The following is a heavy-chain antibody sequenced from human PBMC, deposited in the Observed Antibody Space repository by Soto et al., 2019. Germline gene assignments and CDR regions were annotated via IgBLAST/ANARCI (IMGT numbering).Heavy chain of an antibody. CDR3: ARETSYYDSTGYYYYYMDV. V-gene: IGHV4-31*03. D-gene: IGHD3-3*01. CDR1: GGSISSGGYY. CDR2: IYYSGST. Sequence: SETLSLTCTVSGGSISSGGYYWSWIRQHPGKGLEWIGYIYYSGSTYYNPSLKSRVTISVDTSKNQFSLKLSSVTAADTAVYYCARETSYYDSTGYYYYYMDVWGKGTTVTVSS. J-gene: IGHJ6*03.